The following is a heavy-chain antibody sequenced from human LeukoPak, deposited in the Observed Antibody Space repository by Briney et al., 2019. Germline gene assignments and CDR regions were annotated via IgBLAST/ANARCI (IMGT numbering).Heavy chain of an antibody. Sequence: GGSLRLSCAASGFTFNSYAMTWVRQAPGKGLEWVSAISGSGGSTYYADSVKGRFTISRDNSKNTLYLQMNSLRAEDTAVYYCAKRRPGYCSGGSCPFDYWGQGTLVTVSS. J-gene: IGHJ4*02. CDR3: AKRRPGYCSGGSCPFDY. V-gene: IGHV3-23*01. CDR2: ISGSGGST. D-gene: IGHD2-15*01. CDR1: GFTFNSYA.